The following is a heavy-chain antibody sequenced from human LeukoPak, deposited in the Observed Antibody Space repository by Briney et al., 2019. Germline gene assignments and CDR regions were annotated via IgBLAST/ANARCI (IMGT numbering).Heavy chain of an antibody. CDR3: ARDREWLLIY. V-gene: IGHV1-69*04. Sequence: SVKLSSKASGGTFSSYAISWVRQAPGQGLEWMGRIIPILGIANYAQKFQGRVTITADKSTSTAYMELSSLRSEDTAVYYCARDREWLLIYWGQGTLVTVSS. CDR2: IIPILGIA. J-gene: IGHJ4*02. D-gene: IGHD3-3*01. CDR1: GGTFSSYA.